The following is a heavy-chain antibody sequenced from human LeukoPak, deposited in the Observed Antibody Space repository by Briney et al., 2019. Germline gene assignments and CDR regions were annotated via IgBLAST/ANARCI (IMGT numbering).Heavy chain of an antibody. CDR3: ARGPPNWGFDY. J-gene: IGHJ4*02. CDR2: MSPNSGNT. D-gene: IGHD7-27*01. Sequence: ASVKVSRTGSGDTFTTYNINWLRHTTGQGLEWMGWMSPNSGNTGYAQKFQGRVTMTRNTSISTAYMELSSLKSEDTAVYYCARGPPNWGFDYWGQGTLVTVSS. V-gene: IGHV1-8*02. CDR1: GDTFTTYN.